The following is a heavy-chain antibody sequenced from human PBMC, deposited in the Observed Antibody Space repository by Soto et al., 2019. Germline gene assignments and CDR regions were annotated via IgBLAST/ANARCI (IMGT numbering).Heavy chain of an antibody. CDR3: VEGWNDF. J-gene: IGHJ4*02. CDR2: IKSKKDGGAR. Sequence: EVQVVESGGDLVEPGGSLRLSCEPSGFMFSSAWMSWVRQAPGKGLEWVARIKSKKDGGARDYAAHVNGRFSISRDDSKSTVYLQMNSLRAEDTALYYCVEGWNDFWGQGTLVTVSS. CDR1: GFMFSSAW. D-gene: IGHD1-1*01. V-gene: IGHV3-15*01.